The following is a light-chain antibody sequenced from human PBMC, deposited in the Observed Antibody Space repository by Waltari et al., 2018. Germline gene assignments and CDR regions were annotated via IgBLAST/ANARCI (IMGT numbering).Light chain of an antibody. CDR3: CSYAGSYTFV. CDR1: SSDVGSSNF. Sequence: QSALPQPRSVSGSPGQSVTIPCSGTSSDVGSSNFFSWYQQHPGNAPKLLIYDVVKRPSGVPDRFSGSKSGNTASLTISGLQTEDESDYYCCSYAGSYTFVFGGGTQLTVL. V-gene: IGLV2-11*01. J-gene: IGLJ7*01. CDR2: DVV.